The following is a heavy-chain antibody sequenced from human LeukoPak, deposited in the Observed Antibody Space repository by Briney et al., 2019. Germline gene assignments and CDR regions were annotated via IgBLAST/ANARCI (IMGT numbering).Heavy chain of an antibody. Sequence: SETLSLTCTVSGGSINSGSYYWSWIRLPAGKGLEWIGRMYTSGSTNYNPSLKSRVTISVDTSKNQFSLKLSSVTAADTAVYYCARGPSPRGWFDPWGQGTLVTVSS. V-gene: IGHV4-61*02. CDR2: MYTSGST. CDR1: GGSINSGSYY. CDR3: ARGPSPRGWFDP. J-gene: IGHJ5*02.